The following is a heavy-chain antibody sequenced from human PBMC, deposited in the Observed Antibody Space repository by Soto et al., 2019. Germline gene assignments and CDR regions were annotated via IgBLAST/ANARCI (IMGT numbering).Heavy chain of an antibody. J-gene: IGHJ3*02. CDR1: GGSFSGYY. CDR2: INHSGST. Sequence: SETLSLTCAVYGGSFSGYYWSWIRQPPGKGLEWIGEINHSGSTNYNPSLKSRVTISVDTSKNQFSLKLSSVTAADTAVYYCARGLRVAKDAFDIWGQGTMVTVSS. V-gene: IGHV4-34*01. D-gene: IGHD3-3*01. CDR3: ARGLRVAKDAFDI.